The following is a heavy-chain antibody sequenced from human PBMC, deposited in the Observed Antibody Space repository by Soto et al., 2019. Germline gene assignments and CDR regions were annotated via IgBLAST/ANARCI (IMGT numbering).Heavy chain of an antibody. CDR3: AREYSSSRYFDY. D-gene: IGHD6-13*01. CDR2: VTSGGGST. CDR1: GFTFSSYW. Sequence: GGSLRLSCAASGFTFSSYWMHWVRQAPGKGLVWVSRVTSGGGSTTYADSVKGRFTISRDNAKNTLYLQMNSLRAEDTAVYYCAREYSSSRYFDYWGQGTLVTVSS. J-gene: IGHJ4*02. V-gene: IGHV3-74*01.